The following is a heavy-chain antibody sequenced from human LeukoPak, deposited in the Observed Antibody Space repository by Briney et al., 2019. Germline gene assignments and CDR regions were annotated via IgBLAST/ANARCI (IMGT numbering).Heavy chain of an antibody. D-gene: IGHD6-19*01. J-gene: IGHJ3*01. Sequence: PSETVSLICTVSGGSITGYFWSWIRQPPGKGLEGIGYVFYSGGTLYNPSLNSRVTISAGTSKTQFSLKLTSVTAADTAVYYCARHISVSYDAFDLWGRGTMVTVSS. CDR3: ARHISVSYDAFDL. CDR2: VFYSGGT. CDR1: GGSITGYF. V-gene: IGHV4-59*08.